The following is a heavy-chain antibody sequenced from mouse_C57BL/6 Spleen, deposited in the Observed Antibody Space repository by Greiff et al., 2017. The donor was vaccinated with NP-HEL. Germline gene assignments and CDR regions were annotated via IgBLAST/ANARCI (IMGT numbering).Heavy chain of an antibody. D-gene: IGHD4-1*01. CDR1: GYTFTSYG. CDR2: IYPRSGNT. J-gene: IGHJ4*01. CDR3: ARTGTGYAMDY. V-gene: IGHV1-81*01. Sequence: VKLQQSGAELARPGASVTLSCKASGYTFTSYGISWVKQRTGQGLEWIGEIYPRSGNTYYNEKFKGKATLTADKSSSTAYMELRSLTSEDSAVYFCARTGTGYAMDYWGQGTSVTVSS.